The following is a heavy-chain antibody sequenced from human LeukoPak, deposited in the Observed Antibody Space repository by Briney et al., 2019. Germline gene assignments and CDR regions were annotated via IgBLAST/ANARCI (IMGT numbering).Heavy chain of an antibody. CDR3: AGDSGGGYYYGRSDYYAEYFQH. Sequence: GASVKVSCKASGYTFTGYYIHWVRLAPGQGLEWRGWINPNSKGTNYAQKFQGRVTMTRDTSISTAYMELTRLRSDDTAVYYCAGDSGGGYYYGRSDYYAEYFQHWGQGTLVTVSS. D-gene: IGHD3-22*01. CDR2: INPNSKGT. CDR1: GYTFTGYY. V-gene: IGHV1-2*02. J-gene: IGHJ1*01.